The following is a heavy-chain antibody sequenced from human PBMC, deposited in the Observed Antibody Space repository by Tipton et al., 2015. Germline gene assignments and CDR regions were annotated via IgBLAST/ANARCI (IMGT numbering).Heavy chain of an antibody. CDR3: ARSGSYLKHYFDY. J-gene: IGHJ4*02. D-gene: IGHD1-26*01. CDR2: IKDDGSEA. Sequence: SLRLSCEASGFTFSRSWMTWVRQAPGKGLEWLGNIKDDGSEAYYVDSVKGRFTMSRDNAKNSLYLQMTSLRAEDTAVYYCARSGSYLKHYFDYWGQGTLVTVSS. V-gene: IGHV3-7*01. CDR1: GFTFSRSW.